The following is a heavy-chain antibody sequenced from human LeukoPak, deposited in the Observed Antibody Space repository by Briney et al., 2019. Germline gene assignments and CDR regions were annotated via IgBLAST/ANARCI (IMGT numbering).Heavy chain of an antibody. D-gene: IGHD2/OR15-2a*01. CDR2: IYYSGST. V-gene: IGHV4-39*07. J-gene: IGHJ6*03. CDR1: GGSISSSSYY. CDR3: ARSVIVNDYYYYYYMDV. Sequence: PSETLSLTCTVSGGSISSSSYYWGWIRQPPEKGLEWIGSIYYSGSTYYNPSLKSRVTISVETSKNQFSLKLSSVTAADTALYYCARSVIVNDYYYYYYMDVWGKGTTVTVSS.